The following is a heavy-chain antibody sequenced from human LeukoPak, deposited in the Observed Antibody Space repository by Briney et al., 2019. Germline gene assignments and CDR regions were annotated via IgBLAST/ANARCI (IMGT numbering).Heavy chain of an antibody. J-gene: IGHJ4*02. V-gene: IGHV3-7*01. CDR3: ARDLSGPSLY. CDR2: IRPDGGEK. Sequence: PGGSLRLSCVVSGFTFSNYWMSWVRQAPGKGLEWVINIRPDGGEKYFVDSVRGRFTISKDNAKNSLYLQMNNLRAEDTAVYYCARDLSGPSLYWGQGTLVTVSS. D-gene: IGHD2-15*01. CDR1: GFTFSNYW.